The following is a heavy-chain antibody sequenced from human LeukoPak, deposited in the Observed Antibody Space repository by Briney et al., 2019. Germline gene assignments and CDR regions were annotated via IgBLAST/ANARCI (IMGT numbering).Heavy chain of an antibody. CDR2: ISAYNGNT. D-gene: IGHD2-21*02. J-gene: IGHJ6*02. CDR3: ARDLGDCDPYYYYYGMDV. V-gene: IGHV1-18*04. CDR1: GYTFTSYY. Sequence: ASVKVSCKASGYTFTSYYMHWVRQAPGQGLEWMGWISAYNGNTNYAQKLQGRVTMTTDTSTSTAYMELRSLRSDDTAVYYCARDLGDCDPYYYYYGMDVWGQGTTVTVSS.